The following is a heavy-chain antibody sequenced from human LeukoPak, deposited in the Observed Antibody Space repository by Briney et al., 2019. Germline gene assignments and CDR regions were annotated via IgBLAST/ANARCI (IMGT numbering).Heavy chain of an antibody. J-gene: IGHJ4*02. D-gene: IGHD1-26*01. CDR2: IKSKTDGGTT. CDR3: TTDIRWEVRPFDY. V-gene: IGHV3-15*01. Sequence: SGGSLRLSCAASTFSSSNAWMNWVRQAPGKGLEWVGRIKSKTDGGTTDYAAPVKGRFTISRDDSKNTLYLQMNSLKTEDTAVYYCTTDIRWEVRPFDYWGQGTLVTVSS. CDR1: TFSSSNAW.